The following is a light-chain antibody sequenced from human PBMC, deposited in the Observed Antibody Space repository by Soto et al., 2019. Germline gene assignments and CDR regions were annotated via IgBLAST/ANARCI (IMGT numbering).Light chain of an antibody. J-gene: IGKJ1*01. V-gene: IGKV3-20*01. CDR2: YAY. Sequence: IVLTQSPGTLSLSPGEIATLSCRADQSVTGNFLAWYQQKPGKAPRLLISYAYNRATGIPVRFSGSGSGTDFTLTISRLDNEDFAMYYCQQYAASSWTFGQGTKVE. CDR3: QQYAASSWT. CDR1: QSVTGNF.